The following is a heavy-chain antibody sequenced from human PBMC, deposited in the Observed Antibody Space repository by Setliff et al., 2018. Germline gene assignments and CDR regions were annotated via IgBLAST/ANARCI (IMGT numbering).Heavy chain of an antibody. CDR1: GYSISRGYY. J-gene: IGHJ2*01. CDR3: ARGNQSMVINYWYFDV. D-gene: IGHD2-21*01. V-gene: IGHV4-38-2*01. CDR2: IHHSGST. Sequence: SETLSLTCAVSGYSISRGYYWGWIRQPPGKGLEWIGNIHHSGSTNFHPSLKSRVAISVDPSKNQFYLNLRSVPAADTAVYFFARGNQSMVINYWYFDVWGRGTPVTVS.